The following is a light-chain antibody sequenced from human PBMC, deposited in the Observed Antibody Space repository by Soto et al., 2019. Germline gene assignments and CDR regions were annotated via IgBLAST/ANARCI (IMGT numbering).Light chain of an antibody. J-gene: IGKJ1*01. CDR3: QQYNDYPWT. CDR2: DAS. Sequence: DIQMTQSPSTQSASVGDRVTITCRASQSISTWLAWYQQIPGRAPNLLIYDASSLESGVPSRFSGRGSGTEFTLTISSLQRDDFATYYCQQYNDYPWTFGQGTKV. V-gene: IGKV1-5*01. CDR1: QSISTW.